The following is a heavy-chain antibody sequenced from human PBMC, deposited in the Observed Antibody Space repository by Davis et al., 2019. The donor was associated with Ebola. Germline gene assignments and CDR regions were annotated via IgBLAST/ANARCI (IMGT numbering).Heavy chain of an antibody. J-gene: IGHJ4*02. CDR2: IWYDGSNK. V-gene: IGHV3-33*08. CDR3: ARETNYYDSSGYYWGGFDY. CDR1: GDSISSSNW. D-gene: IGHD3-22*01. Sequence: GGSLRLSCAVSGDSISSSNWWSWVRQAPGKGLEWVAVIWYDGSNKYYADSVKGRFTISRDNSKNTLYLQMNSLRAEDTAVYYCARETNYYDSSGYYWGGFDYWGQGTLVTVSS.